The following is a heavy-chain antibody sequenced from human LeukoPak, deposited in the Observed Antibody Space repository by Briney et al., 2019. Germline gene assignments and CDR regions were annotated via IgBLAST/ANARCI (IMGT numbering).Heavy chain of an antibody. Sequence: SETLSLTCTVSGGSISSYYWSWIRQPAGKGLEWIGRIYTSGSTNYNPSLKSRVTMSVDTSKNQFSLKLSSVTAADTAVYYCARGDSSSWSGAEYFQHWGQGTLVTVSS. CDR1: GGSISSYY. D-gene: IGHD6-13*01. J-gene: IGHJ1*01. CDR3: ARGDSSSWSGAEYFQH. CDR2: IYTSGST. V-gene: IGHV4-4*07.